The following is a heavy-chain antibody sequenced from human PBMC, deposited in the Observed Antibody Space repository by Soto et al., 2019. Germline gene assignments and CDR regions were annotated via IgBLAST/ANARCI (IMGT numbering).Heavy chain of an antibody. V-gene: IGHV1-3*01. CDR1: GYTFTSYA. CDR2: INAGNGNT. CDR3: ARRLATVTTRDYYYGMDV. J-gene: IGHJ6*02. D-gene: IGHD4-17*01. Sequence: GASVKVSCKASGYTFTSYAMHWVRQAPGQRLEWMGWINAGNGNTKYSQKFQGRATITRDTSASTAYMELSSLRSEDTAVYYCARRLATVTTRDYYYGMDVWGQGTTVTVSS.